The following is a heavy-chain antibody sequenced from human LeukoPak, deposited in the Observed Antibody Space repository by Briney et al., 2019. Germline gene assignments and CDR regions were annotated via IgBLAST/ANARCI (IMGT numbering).Heavy chain of an antibody. CDR2: IIPIFGTA. D-gene: IGHD5-18*01. J-gene: IGHJ4*02. CDR3: ATESTTAMAPDH. V-gene: IGHV1-69*05. CDR1: GGTFSSYA. Sequence: SVKVSCKASGGTFSSYAISWVRQAPGQGLEWMGRIIPIFGTANYAQKFQGRVTITTDESTSTAYMELSSLRSEDTAVYYCATESTTAMAPDHWGQGTLVTVSS.